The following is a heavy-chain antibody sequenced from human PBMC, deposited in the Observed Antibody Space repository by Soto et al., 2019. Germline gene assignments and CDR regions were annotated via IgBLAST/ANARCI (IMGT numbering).Heavy chain of an antibody. CDR1: GSSLNTRQVV. Sequence: RPKPVNDTQTLTLNCPFSGSSLNTRQVVVGWIRQPPGKALEWLAHVYWNDDKYYSLSLKSRLTISKDTSKSQVVLTMTNMDPVDTATYYCAHLKTRGYCFDYWGQGALVTVSS. CDR2: VYWNDDK. V-gene: IGHV2-5*01. CDR3: AHLKTRGYCFDY. J-gene: IGHJ4*02.